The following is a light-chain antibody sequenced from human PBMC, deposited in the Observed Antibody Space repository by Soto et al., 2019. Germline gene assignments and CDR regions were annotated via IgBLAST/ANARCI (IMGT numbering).Light chain of an antibody. CDR1: SSNIGNNY. V-gene: IGLV1-51*01. Sequence: QSVLTQPPSVSAAPGQKVTISCSGSSSNIGNNYVSWYQHLPGTAPKLLIYDSNKRPSGIPDRFSGSKSGTSATLDISGLQTGDEADYYCGTWDSSLSTVVFGGGTQLTVL. CDR3: GTWDSSLSTVV. CDR2: DSN. J-gene: IGLJ2*01.